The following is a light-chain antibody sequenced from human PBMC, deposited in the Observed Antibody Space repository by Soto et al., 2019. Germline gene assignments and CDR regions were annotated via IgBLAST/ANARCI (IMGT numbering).Light chain of an antibody. V-gene: IGLV6-57*02. J-gene: IGLJ2*01. Sequence: NFMLTQPHSVSESPGKTVTISCTGTSGSIASGYVQWYQQRPGSAPTTLIYEDDRRPAGVPDRFSGSIDTSSNSASLIISGLRTEDEADYYCQSTDGNSMVFGGGTKVTVL. CDR3: QSTDGNSMV. CDR2: EDD. CDR1: SGSIASGY.